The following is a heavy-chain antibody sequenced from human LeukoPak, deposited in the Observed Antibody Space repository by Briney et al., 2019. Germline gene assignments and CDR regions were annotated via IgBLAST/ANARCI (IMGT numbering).Heavy chain of an antibody. Sequence: GGSLRLSCAASGFTFSSYAMHWVRQAPGKGLEWVAVISYDGSNKYYADSVKGRFTISRDNSKNTLYLQMNSLRAEDTAVYYCARDRQAYFDYWGRGTLVTVSS. V-gene: IGHV3-30-3*01. CDR1: GFTFSSYA. CDR2: ISYDGSNK. CDR3: ARDRQAYFDY. J-gene: IGHJ4*02. D-gene: IGHD6-6*01.